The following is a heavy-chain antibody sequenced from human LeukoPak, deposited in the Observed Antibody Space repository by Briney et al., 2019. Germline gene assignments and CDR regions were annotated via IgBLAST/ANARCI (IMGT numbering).Heavy chain of an antibody. Sequence: GGSLRLSCAVSGFSFSSFVMHWVRQAPGKGLEWVAAILPDGGNKHYADSVKGRVTISRDNSKNTLYLQMNSLRAEDTALYYCAIMTTVVTNFDYWGQGTLVTVSS. V-gene: IGHV3-30-3*01. CDR1: GFSFSSFV. CDR2: ILPDGGNK. D-gene: IGHD4-23*01. J-gene: IGHJ4*02. CDR3: AIMTTVVTNFDY.